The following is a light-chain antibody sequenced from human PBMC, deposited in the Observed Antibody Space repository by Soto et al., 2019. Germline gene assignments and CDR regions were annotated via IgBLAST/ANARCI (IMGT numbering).Light chain of an antibody. CDR1: QSISSY. J-gene: IGKJ1*01. CDR3: QQTSSNPRT. V-gene: IGKV1-39*01. Sequence: DIQMTQSPSSLSASVGDRVTITCRASQSISSYLNWYQQKPGKAPKLLIYAASSLQSGVPSRFSGSGSGTDFTLTISSLQPEDFATYFCQQTSSNPRTFCQGTNVDIK. CDR2: AAS.